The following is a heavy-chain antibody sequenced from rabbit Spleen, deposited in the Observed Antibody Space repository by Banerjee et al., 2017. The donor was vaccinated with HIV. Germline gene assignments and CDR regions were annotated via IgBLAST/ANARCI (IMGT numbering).Heavy chain of an antibody. D-gene: IGHD1-1*01. V-gene: IGHV1S40*01. J-gene: IGHJ4*01. CDR1: GFSFSNSYY. Sequence: QSLEESGGDLVKPGASLTLTCTASGFSFSNSYYICLVRQAPGKVLERIACIDAGSSGSTYCASWAKSRFNISKTSSTTVSLRVTSQTTAVTATYSCAKDLVSIIGRDFYLWGPGTLVTVS. CDR2: IDAGSSGST. CDR3: AKDLVSIIGRDFYL.